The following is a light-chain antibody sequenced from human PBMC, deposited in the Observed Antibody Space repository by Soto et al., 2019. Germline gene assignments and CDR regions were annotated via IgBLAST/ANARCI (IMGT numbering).Light chain of an antibody. Sequence: QTVVTQEPSLTVSPGGTVTLTCASSTGAVTSGNYPNWFQQKPGQPPRALIYSTSKKQSWTPARFSGSLLGGKAALTLSGVQPEDEAEYYCLLYYDGPRGWFFGGGTKLTVL. CDR2: STS. CDR1: TGAVTSGNY. CDR3: LLYYDGPRGWF. V-gene: IGLV7-43*01. J-gene: IGLJ3*02.